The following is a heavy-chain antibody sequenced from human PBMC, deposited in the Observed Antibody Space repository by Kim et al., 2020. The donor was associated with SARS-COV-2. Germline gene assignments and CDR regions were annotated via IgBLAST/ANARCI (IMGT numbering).Heavy chain of an antibody. D-gene: IGHD6-25*01. Sequence: YSPSFQGQVTISADKSISTAYLQWSSLKASDTAMYYCARVKDSSVYAFDIWGQGTMVTVSS. J-gene: IGHJ3*02. V-gene: IGHV5-51*01. CDR3: ARVKDSSVYAFDI.